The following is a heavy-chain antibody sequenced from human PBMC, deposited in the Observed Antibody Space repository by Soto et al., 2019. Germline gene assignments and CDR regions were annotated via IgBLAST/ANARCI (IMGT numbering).Heavy chain of an antibody. Sequence: EVQLVESGGGLVKPGASLRLSCAASGFTFSDAWMSWVRQAPGKGLDWVGRIKSKTDAATTDYAAPVRGRFTISRDDSKNTLYLQMNSLKTEDTGVYYCTTDLWRIAVVVGSTGYFNPWGQGTPVTVSS. CDR3: TTDLWRIAVVVGSTGYFNP. V-gene: IGHV3-15*01. J-gene: IGHJ5*02. CDR2: IKSKTDAATT. D-gene: IGHD2-15*01. CDR1: GFTFSDAW.